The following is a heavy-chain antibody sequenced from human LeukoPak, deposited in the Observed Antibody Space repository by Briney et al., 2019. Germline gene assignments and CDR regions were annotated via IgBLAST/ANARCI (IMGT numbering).Heavy chain of an antibody. J-gene: IGHJ4*02. CDR1: GGSISSGGYY. Sequence: SETLSLTCTVSGGSISSGGYYWSWIRQPAGKGLEWIGRIYTSGSTNYNPSLKSRVTISVDTSKNQFSLRLSSVTAADTAAYYCARVGDSSGYYYYFDYWGQGTLVTVSS. V-gene: IGHV4-61*02. CDR3: ARVGDSSGYYYYFDY. CDR2: IYTSGST. D-gene: IGHD3-22*01.